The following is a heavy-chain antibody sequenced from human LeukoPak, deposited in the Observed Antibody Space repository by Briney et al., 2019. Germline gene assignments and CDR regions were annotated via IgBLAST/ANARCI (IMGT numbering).Heavy chain of an antibody. CDR3: ARRRHNFDFYDV. D-gene: IGHD3/OR15-3a*01. V-gene: IGHV4-39*01. J-gene: IGHJ3*01. Sequence: SESLSLTCTVSGDSIISNIYWWDWVRLPPGKGLEWIGATFYTGRTFYSPSLKRRVTISVATSKNQFSLDLSSPTAAPTAVYYCARRRHNFDFYDVWGQGTRVTVSS. CDR1: GDSIISNIYW. CDR2: TFYTGRT.